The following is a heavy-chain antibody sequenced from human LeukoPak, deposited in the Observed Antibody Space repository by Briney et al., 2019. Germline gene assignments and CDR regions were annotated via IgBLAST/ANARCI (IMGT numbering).Heavy chain of an antibody. CDR1: GYTFTGYY. Sequence: GASVKVSCKASGYTFTGYYMHWVRQAPGQGLEWMGWINPNSGDTNYAQKFQGGDTMTRDTSISTAYMELSSLRSDDTAVYYCARGERGYRYPPFDYWGQGTLVTVSS. J-gene: IGHJ4*02. V-gene: IGHV1-2*02. CDR3: ARGERGYRYPPFDY. D-gene: IGHD5-18*01. CDR2: INPNSGDT.